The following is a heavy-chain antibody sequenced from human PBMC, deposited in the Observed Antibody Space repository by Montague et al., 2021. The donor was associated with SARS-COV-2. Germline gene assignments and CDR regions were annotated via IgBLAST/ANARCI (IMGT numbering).Heavy chain of an antibody. CDR2: ISSSSSYI. CDR1: GFTFSSYS. V-gene: IGHV3-21*01. D-gene: IGHD4-11*01. J-gene: IGHJ6*02. Sequence: SLRLSCAASGFTFSSYSMNWVRQAPGKGLEWVSSISSSSSYIYYADSVKDRFTISRDNAKNSLYLQMNSLRAEDTAVYYCASELHPNYYYGMDVWGQGTTVTVSS. CDR3: ASELHPNYYYGMDV.